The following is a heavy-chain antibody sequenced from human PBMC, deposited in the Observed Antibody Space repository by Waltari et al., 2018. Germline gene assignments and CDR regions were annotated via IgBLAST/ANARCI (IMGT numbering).Heavy chain of an antibody. CDR2: IYYSGST. CDR1: GGSISSSSYY. D-gene: IGHD2-15*01. V-gene: IGHV4-39*07. Sequence: QLQLQESGPGLVKPSETLSLTCTVSGGSISSSSYYWGWIRQPPGKGLEWIGSIYYSGSTYYNPSLKSRVTISVDTSKNQFSLKLSSVTAADTAVYYCARVVVVAATHPFDYWGQGTLVTVSS. CDR3: ARVVVVAATHPFDY. J-gene: IGHJ4*02.